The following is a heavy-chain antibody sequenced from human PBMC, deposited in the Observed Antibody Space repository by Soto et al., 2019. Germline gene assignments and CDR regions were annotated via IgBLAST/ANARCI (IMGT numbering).Heavy chain of an antibody. Sequence: GGSLRLSCAASGFTFSSYGMHWVRQAPGKGLEWVAVISYDGSNKYYADSVKGRFTISRDNSKNTLYLQMNSLRAEDTAVYYCAKSLRVRANGVSKAFDYWGQGTLVTVSS. CDR3: AKSLRVRANGVSKAFDY. CDR2: ISYDGSNK. D-gene: IGHD2-8*01. CDR1: GFTFSSYG. V-gene: IGHV3-30*18. J-gene: IGHJ4*02.